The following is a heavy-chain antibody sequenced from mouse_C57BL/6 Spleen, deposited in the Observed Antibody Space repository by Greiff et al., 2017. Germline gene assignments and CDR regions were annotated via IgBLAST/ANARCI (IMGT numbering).Heavy chain of an antibody. J-gene: IGHJ4*01. CDR2: ISGGGGNT. Sequence: DVKLVESGGGLVKPGGSLKLSCAASGFTFSSYTMSWVRQTPEKRLEWVATISGGGGNTYYPDSVKGRFTISRDNAKNTLYLQMSSLRSEDTALYYCARHRGLRLDYYAMDYWGQGTSVTVSS. CDR3: ARHRGLRLDYYAMDY. CDR1: GFTFSSYT. V-gene: IGHV5-9*01. D-gene: IGHD2-4*01.